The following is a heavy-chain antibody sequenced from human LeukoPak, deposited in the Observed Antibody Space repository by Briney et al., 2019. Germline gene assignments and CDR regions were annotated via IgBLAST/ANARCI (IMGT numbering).Heavy chain of an antibody. V-gene: IGHV3-21*01. J-gene: IGHJ6*03. CDR2: ISSSSSYI. CDR1: GFTFSSYS. D-gene: IGHD6-13*01. CDR3: ARVGIAAAVDYYYYMDV. Sequence: GGSPRLSCAASGFTFSSYSMNWVRQAPGKGLEWVSSISSSSSYIYYADSVKGRFTISRDNAKNSLYLQMNSLRAEDTAVYYCARVGIAAAVDYYYYMDVWGKGTTVTVSS.